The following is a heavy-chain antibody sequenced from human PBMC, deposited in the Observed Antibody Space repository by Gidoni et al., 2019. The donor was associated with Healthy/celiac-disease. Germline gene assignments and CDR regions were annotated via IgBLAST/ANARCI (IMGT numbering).Heavy chain of an antibody. CDR1: GFTFSSYS. V-gene: IGHV3-21*01. Sequence: EVQLVESGGGLVKPGGSLRLSCAASGFTFSSYSMNWVRQAPGKGLEWVSSISSSSSYIYYADSVKGRFTISRDNAKNSLYLQMNSLRAEDTAVYYCARGSDIVVVVAATQGADYFDYWGQGTLVTVSS. CDR2: ISSSSSYI. D-gene: IGHD2-15*01. CDR3: ARGSDIVVVVAATQGADYFDY. J-gene: IGHJ4*02.